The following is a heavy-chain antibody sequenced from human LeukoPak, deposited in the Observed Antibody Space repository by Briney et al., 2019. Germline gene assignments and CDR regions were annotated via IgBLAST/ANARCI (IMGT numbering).Heavy chain of an antibody. CDR1: GGSFSGYY. J-gene: IGHJ4*02. Sequence: SETLSLTCAVYGGSFSGYYWSWIRQPPGKGLEWIGEINHSGSTNYNPSLKSRVIISVDTSKNQFSLKLSSATAADTAVYYCGSLGYCSGGSCYHTTESFDYWGQGTLVTVSS. D-gene: IGHD2-15*01. V-gene: IGHV4-34*01. CDR3: GSLGYCSGGSCYHTTESFDY. CDR2: INHSGST.